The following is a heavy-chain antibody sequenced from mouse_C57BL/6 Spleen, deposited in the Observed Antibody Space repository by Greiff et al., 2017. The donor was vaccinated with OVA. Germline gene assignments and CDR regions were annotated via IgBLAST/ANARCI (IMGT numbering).Heavy chain of an antibody. D-gene: IGHD1-1*01. CDR3: ARHEDTRYFTTVVARFDY. CDR1: GYTFTEYT. Sequence: VQLVESGAELVKPGASVKLSCKASGYTFTEYTIHWVKQRSGQGLEWIGWFYPGSGSIKYNEKFKDKATLTADKSSSTVYMELSRLTSEDSAVYFCARHEDTRYFTTVVARFDYWGQGTTLTVSS. CDR2: FYPGSGSI. V-gene: IGHV1-62-2*01. J-gene: IGHJ2*01.